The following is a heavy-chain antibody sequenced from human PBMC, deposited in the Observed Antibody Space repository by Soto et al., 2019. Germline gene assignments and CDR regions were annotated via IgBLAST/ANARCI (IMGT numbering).Heavy chain of an antibody. CDR1: GGSFNGYA. Sequence: QVQRVQSGAEVKKPGSSVKVSCKASGGSFNGYAVSWVRQAPGRGLEWMGGLTPIPGAATYAKNFQGRVSITADGSTTTAYLDLTSLTSEDTAIYFCARHRLFYDSGSHSYVPYYFENWGQGTLVSVSS. J-gene: IGHJ4*02. CDR3: ARHRLFYDSGSHSYVPYYFEN. CDR2: LTPIPGAA. D-gene: IGHD1-26*01. V-gene: IGHV1-69*01.